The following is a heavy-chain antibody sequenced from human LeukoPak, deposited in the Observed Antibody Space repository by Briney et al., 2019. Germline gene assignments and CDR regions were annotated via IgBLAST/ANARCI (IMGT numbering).Heavy chain of an antibody. V-gene: IGHV3-21*01. Sequence: GGSLRLSCAASGFNFNIYSMNWVRQAPGKGLEWVSSISSSSSYIYYADSVKGRFTISRDNAKNSLYLQMNSLRAEDTAVYYCARSADYDSSGYYFGLGYYFDYWGQGTLVTVSS. CDR1: GFNFNIYS. D-gene: IGHD3-22*01. J-gene: IGHJ4*02. CDR2: ISSSSSYI. CDR3: ARSADYDSSGYYFGLGYYFDY.